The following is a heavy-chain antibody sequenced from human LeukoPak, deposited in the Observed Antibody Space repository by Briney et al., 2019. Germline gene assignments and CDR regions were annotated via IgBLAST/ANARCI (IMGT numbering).Heavy chain of an antibody. J-gene: IGHJ4*02. CDR1: GGTFSSYA. CDR3: AYGDYVGGFDY. D-gene: IGHD4-17*01. Sequence: GSSVKVSCNASGGTFSSYAISWVRQAPGQGLEWMGGIIPIFGTANYAQKFQGRVTITTDESTSTAYMELSSLRSEDTAVYYCAYGDYVGGFDYWGQGTLVNISS. CDR2: IIPIFGTA. V-gene: IGHV1-69*05.